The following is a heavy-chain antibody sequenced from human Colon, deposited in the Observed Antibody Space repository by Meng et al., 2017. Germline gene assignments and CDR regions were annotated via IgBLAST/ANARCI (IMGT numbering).Heavy chain of an antibody. D-gene: IGHD3-10*02. CDR2: TYYRSKYYN. CDR1: GDSVSSNRAA. V-gene: IGHV6-1*01. CDR3: ARDWGDVRGGFDF. J-gene: IGHJ4*02. Sequence: QHAGPVLVNPSQNLPLTRSISGDSVSSNRAAWNWIRQSPSRGLEWLGRTYYRSKYYNDYALSVKSRITINPDTSKNQFSLQLNSVTPEDTAIYYCARDWGDVRGGFDFWGQGTLVTVSS.